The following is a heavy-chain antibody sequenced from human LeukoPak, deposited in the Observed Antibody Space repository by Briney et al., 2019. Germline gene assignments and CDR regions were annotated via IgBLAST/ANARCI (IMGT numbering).Heavy chain of an antibody. CDR2: MNPRSGKT. D-gene: IGHD4-11*01. V-gene: IGHV1-8*01. J-gene: IGHJ5*02. CDR3: ATGGTVITYEGRGNWFDP. CDR1: GYSFTTYD. Sequence: ASVTVSFKASGYSFTTYDINWVRQTTGQGLEWMGWMNPRSGKTGYSQKFQGRVTMTRNTSMTTAYMELSSLRSEDTAVYYCATGGTVITYEGRGNWFDPWVQGTLVAVSS.